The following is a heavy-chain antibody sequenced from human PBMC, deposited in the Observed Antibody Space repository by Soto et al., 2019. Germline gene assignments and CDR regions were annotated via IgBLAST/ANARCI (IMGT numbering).Heavy chain of an antibody. D-gene: IGHD3-10*01. V-gene: IGHV4-34*01. CDR2: INHSGST. CDR3: ARRPPVRYYYGSGNYNWFDP. Sequence: SETLSLTCAVYGGSFSGYYWSWIRQPPGKGLEWIGEINHSGSTNYNPSLKSRVTISVDTSKNQFSLKLSSVTAADTAVYYCARRPPVRYYYGSGNYNWFDPWGQGTLVTVSS. CDR1: GGSFSGYY. J-gene: IGHJ5*02.